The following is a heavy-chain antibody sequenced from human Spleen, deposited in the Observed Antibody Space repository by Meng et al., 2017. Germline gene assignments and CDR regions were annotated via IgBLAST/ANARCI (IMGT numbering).Heavy chain of an antibody. CDR3: ARDTTQLRFLEYLSCPDH. CDR1: GFTFSSYA. Sequence: GESLKISCAASGFTFSSYAMHWVRQAPGKGLEWLAVISHDERNKYYADSVKGRFAVSRDNSKNTLSLQMNSLRTEDTAVYHCARDTTQLRFLEYLSCPDHWGQGTLVTVSS. D-gene: IGHD3-3*01. J-gene: IGHJ5*02. V-gene: IGHV3-30*01. CDR2: ISHDERNK.